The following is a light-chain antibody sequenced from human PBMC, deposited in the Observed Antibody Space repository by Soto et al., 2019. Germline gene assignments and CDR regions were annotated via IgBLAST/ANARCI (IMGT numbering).Light chain of an antibody. V-gene: IGKV1-33*01. J-gene: IGKJ4*01. CDR2: DAS. CDR3: EQYDNLPLT. CDR1: QDIRNS. Sequence: QMTQSPSSLSASVVNRITITFQASQDIRNSLNWYQQKPGKAPKLLIYDASNLETGVPSRISGSGSGTDFTFTISSLQPEDIATYYCEQYDNLPLTLGGGTKVDIK.